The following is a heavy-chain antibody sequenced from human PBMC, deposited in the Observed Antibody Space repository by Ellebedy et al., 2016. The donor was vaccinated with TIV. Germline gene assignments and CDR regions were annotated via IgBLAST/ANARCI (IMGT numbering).Heavy chain of an antibody. CDR1: GHHFLDYG. CDR2: IHPNRGDT. J-gene: IGHJ4*02. V-gene: IGHV1-2*02. CDR3: ARDFWGTFEY. Sequence: ASVKVSCXASGHHFLDYGIPWLRQAPGQGFEWVGRIHPNRGDTYYAQKFQGRVTLTRDTSISTVYMELSSLTSDDTAVYYCARDFWGTFEYWGQGTLVTVSS. D-gene: IGHD7-27*01.